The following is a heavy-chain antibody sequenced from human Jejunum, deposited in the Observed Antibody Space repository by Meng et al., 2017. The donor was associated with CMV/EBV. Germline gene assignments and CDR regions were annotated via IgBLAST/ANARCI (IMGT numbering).Heavy chain of an antibody. CDR3: ATGVADFEY. V-gene: IGHV1-8*01. CDR2: MNPNRGTT. Sequence: QGQLVQSGAEVKKPGASVKVSCKASGYTFTSYDINWVRQGTGQGLEWMGWMNPNRGTTGYAQKFQGRVTMTRNISKSTDYMDLSSLRSEDTAVYYCATGVADFEYWGQGTLVTVSS. J-gene: IGHJ4*02. D-gene: IGHD6-19*01. CDR1: GYTFTSYD.